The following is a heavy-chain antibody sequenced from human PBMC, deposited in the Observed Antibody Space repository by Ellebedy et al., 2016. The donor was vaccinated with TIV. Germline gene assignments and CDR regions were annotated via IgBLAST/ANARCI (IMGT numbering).Heavy chain of an antibody. CDR3: TRGYGFFEY. J-gene: IGHJ4*02. CDR2: ISTGSSTI. CDR1: GFSFSSYT. Sequence: PGGSLRLSCAASGFSFSSYTMNWVRQAPGKGLEWVSYISTGSSTIYYTDSVKGRFTISRDNAKNSLYLEMNSLRAEDTAVYYCTRGYGFFEYWGRGTLVTVSS. V-gene: IGHV3-48*04. D-gene: IGHD4-17*01.